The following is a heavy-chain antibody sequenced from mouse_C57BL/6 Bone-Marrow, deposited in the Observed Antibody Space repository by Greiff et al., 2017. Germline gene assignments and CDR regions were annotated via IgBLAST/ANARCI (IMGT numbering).Heavy chain of an antibody. CDR2: IDPSDSYT. J-gene: IGHJ3*01. D-gene: IGHD1-1*01. CDR3: ARSKATVVARGFAY. CDR1: GYTFTSYW. V-gene: IGHV1-50*01. Sequence: VQLQQPGAELVKPGASVKLSCKASGYTFTSYWMQWVKQRPGQGLEWIGEIDPSDSYTNYNQKFKGQATLTVDTSSSTAYMQLSSLTSEDSAVYYCARSKATVVARGFAYWGQGTLVTVSA.